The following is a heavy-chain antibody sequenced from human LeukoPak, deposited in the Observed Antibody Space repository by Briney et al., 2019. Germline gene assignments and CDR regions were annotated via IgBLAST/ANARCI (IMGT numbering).Heavy chain of an antibody. D-gene: IGHD6-19*01. J-gene: IGHJ4*02. CDR1: GYTFTSYG. V-gene: IGHV1-18*01. CDR2: ISAYNGNT. Sequence: ASVKVSCKASGYTFTSYGISWVRQAPGQGLEWMGWISAYNGNTNYAQKFQGRVTMTTDTSTTTAFMELRSLRSDDTALYYCARDRHIGQWLERTDYWGQGTLVTVSS. CDR3: ARDRHIGQWLERTDY.